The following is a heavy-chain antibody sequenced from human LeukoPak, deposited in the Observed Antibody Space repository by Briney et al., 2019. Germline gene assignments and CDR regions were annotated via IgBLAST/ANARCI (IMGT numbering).Heavy chain of an antibody. D-gene: IGHD2-15*01. Sequence: GGSLRLSCAASGFTFKLYWMHWVRQVPRKRPVWVSRINDDGSDTIYADSVRGRFAISRDDAKNTVYLQMNNLRAEDTAVYYCVRGGPSTWSWGQGTLVTVSS. CDR3: VRGGPSTWS. V-gene: IGHV3-74*01. CDR1: GFTFKLYW. J-gene: IGHJ5*02. CDR2: INDDGSDT.